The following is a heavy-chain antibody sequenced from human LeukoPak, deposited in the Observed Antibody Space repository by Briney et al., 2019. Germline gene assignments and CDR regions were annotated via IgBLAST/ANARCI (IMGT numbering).Heavy chain of an antibody. CDR1: GYTFTSYA. CDR3: ARDGGHDFWSGYHSVGAFDI. CDR2: ISAYNGNT. V-gene: IGHV1-18*01. D-gene: IGHD3-3*01. Sequence: ASVKVSCKASGYTFTSYAMHWVRQAPGQRLEWMGWISAYNGNTNYAQKFQGRVTMTTDTSTSTAYMELRSLRSDDTAVYYCARDGGHDFWSGYHSVGAFDIWAKGQWSPSLQ. J-gene: IGHJ3*02.